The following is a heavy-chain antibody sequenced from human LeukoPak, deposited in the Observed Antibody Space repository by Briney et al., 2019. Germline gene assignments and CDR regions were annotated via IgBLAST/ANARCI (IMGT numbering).Heavy chain of an antibody. CDR1: GFTFSTFA. CDR3: ARAKRNGFDI. Sequence: GGSLRLSCAASGFTFSTFAMIWVRQPPGKGLEWVSSIFPSGGEIHYADSVRGRFTIYRDNSKSILSLQMNSLRAEDTAVYYCARAKRNGFDIWGQGTMVTVSS. J-gene: IGHJ3*02. V-gene: IGHV3-23*01. CDR2: IFPSGGEI.